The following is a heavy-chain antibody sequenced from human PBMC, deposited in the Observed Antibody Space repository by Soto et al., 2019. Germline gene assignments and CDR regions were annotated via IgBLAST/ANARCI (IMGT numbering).Heavy chain of an antibody. D-gene: IGHD3-3*01. CDR1: GGSFSGYY. V-gene: IGHV4-34*01. CDR3: ARGEISYDFWSGYSMDV. Sequence: SETLSLTCAVYGGSFSGYYWSWIRQPPGKGLEWIGEINHSGSTNYNPSLKSRVTISVDTSKNQFSLKLSSVTAADTAVYYCARGEISYDFWSGYSMDVWGQGTTVTVSS. CDR2: INHSGST. J-gene: IGHJ6*02.